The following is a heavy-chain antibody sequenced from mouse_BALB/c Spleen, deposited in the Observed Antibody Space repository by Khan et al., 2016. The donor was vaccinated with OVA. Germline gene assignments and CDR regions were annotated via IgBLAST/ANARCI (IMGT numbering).Heavy chain of an antibody. V-gene: IGHV2-3*01. CDR1: GFSLTSDG. J-gene: IGHJ2*01. CDR2: IWGDGCT. CDR3: AKLRVVYFDC. Sequence: VRLQESGPGLVAPSQSLSITCTVSGFSLTSDGVSWVRQPPGKGLEWLGVIWGDGCTNYHSALRSRLSIRKDNSKSQVFLKLNSLQSDDTATYYCAKLRVVYFDCWGQGTTLTGSS.